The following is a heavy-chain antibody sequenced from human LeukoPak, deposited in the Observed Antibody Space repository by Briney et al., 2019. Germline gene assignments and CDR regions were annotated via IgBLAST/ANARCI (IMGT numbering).Heavy chain of an antibody. D-gene: IGHD4-17*01. Sequence: TSETLSLTCTVSGGSISSYYWSWVRQPPGKGLEWIGNIHYSGTTNYNPSLKSRVTISVDTSKNQFSLILSSVTAADTAVYYCARMAPYGDYLHDYWGQGTLVTVSS. V-gene: IGHV4-59*01. J-gene: IGHJ4*02. CDR1: GGSISSYY. CDR2: IHYSGTT. CDR3: ARMAPYGDYLHDY.